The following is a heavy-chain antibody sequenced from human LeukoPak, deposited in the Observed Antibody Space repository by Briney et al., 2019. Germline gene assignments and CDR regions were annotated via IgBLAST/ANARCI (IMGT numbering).Heavy chain of an antibody. D-gene: IGHD4-23*01. V-gene: IGHV3-7*01. CDR3: AREGWEGTVVTDAFDI. J-gene: IGHJ3*02. CDR2: IKQDGSEK. CDR1: GFTFSSHW. Sequence: GGSLRLSCAASGFTFSSHWMHWVRQAPGKGLEWVANIKQDGSEKYYVDSVKGRFTISRDNAKNSLYLQMNSLRAEDTAVYYCAREGWEGTVVTDAFDIWGQGTMVTVSS.